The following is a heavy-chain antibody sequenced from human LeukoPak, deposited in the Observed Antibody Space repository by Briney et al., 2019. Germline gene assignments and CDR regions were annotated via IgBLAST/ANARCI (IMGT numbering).Heavy chain of an antibody. J-gene: IGHJ4*02. CDR2: MSGSGRST. Sequence: GGSLRLSCVASGFTFISYAMSWVRQAPGKGLEWVSAMSGSGRSTYYADSVKGRFTISRDNAKNSLYLQMNSLRVEDTAVYYCARLVGDRTIYDYWGQGTLVTVSS. CDR3: ARLVGDRTIYDY. V-gene: IGHV3-23*01. CDR1: GFTFISYA. D-gene: IGHD1-26*01.